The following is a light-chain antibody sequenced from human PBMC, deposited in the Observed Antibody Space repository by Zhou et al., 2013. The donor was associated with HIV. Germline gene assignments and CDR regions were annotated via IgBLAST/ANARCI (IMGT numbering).Light chain of an antibody. J-gene: IGKJ4*01. V-gene: IGKV3-20*01. CDR2: GAS. CDR1: QSVTSNF. Sequence: EFVLTQSPGTLSLSPGERATLSCRTSQSVTSNFLAWYQQKPGQAPRLLIYGASSRATGIPDRFSGSGSGTDFTLTISRLEPEDFAVYYCQQHASSPRLTFGGGTKVEIK. CDR3: QQHASSPRLT.